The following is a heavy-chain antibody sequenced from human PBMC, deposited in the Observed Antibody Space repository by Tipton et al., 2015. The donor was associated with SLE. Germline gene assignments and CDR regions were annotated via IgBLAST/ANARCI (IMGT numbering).Heavy chain of an antibody. Sequence: TLSLTCTVSSGSVSSGAYYWSWIRQHPGKGLEWIGYVFSSGTTYYNPSLKGRLSLSLDTSQNQLSLKLSSVTSADTAVYYCARYFYGSSGVCLFDFWSHGTLVTVSS. V-gene: IGHV4-31*03. D-gene: IGHD3-22*01. CDR3: ARYFYGSSGVCLFDF. J-gene: IGHJ4*01. CDR2: VFSSGTT. CDR1: SGSVSSGAYY.